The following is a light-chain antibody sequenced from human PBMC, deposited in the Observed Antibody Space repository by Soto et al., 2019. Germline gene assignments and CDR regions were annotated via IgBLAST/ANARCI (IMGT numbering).Light chain of an antibody. CDR1: QPISDY. CDR2: TAS. Sequence: DIQMTQSPSPLSASVGDRVTIACRTSQPISDYLNWYQQKPGKAPTLLIYTASNLQSGVPSRFSGSGSGTHFTLTISSLQPEDFATYYCQQHYNTPRTLGQGTKVDIK. V-gene: IGKV1-39*01. J-gene: IGKJ1*01. CDR3: QQHYNTPRT.